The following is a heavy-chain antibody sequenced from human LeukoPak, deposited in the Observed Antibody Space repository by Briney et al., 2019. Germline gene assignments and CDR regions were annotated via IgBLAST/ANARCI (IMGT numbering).Heavy chain of an antibody. D-gene: IGHD6-19*01. CDR2: ISGSGGST. CDR1: GFTFSSYA. CDR3: AKDLSSGSSFDY. Sequence: GGSMRLSCAASGFTFSSYAMSWVRQAPGKGLEWVSAISGSGGSTYYADSVKGRFTISRDNSKNTLYLQMNSLRAEDTAVYYCAKDLSSGSSFDYWGQGTLVTVSS. V-gene: IGHV3-23*01. J-gene: IGHJ4*02.